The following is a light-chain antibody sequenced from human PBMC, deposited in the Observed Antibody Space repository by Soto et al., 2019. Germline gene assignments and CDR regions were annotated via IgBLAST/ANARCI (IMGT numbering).Light chain of an antibody. CDR2: WAS. Sequence: DLVDTPAPDFLAVSPGERATLNCKSSQSVLYSSNNKNYLAWYQQKPGQPPKLLIYWASTRESGVPDRFSGSGSGTDFTLTISSLQAEDVAVYYCQQYYSTPLTFGGGTKVDIK. V-gene: IGKV4-1*01. CDR1: QSVLYSSNNKNY. J-gene: IGKJ4*01. CDR3: QQYYSTPLT.